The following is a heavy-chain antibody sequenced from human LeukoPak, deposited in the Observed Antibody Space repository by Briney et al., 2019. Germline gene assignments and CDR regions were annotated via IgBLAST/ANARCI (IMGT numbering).Heavy chain of an antibody. Sequence: SETLSLTCAVYGGSFSGYYWSWIRQPPGKGLEWIGEINHSGSTNYNASLKSRVTISVDTSKNQFSLKLSSVTAADTAVYYCASPGVYCSGGSCYSVGLYGMDVWGQGTTVTVSS. V-gene: IGHV4-34*01. CDR1: GGSFSGYY. CDR3: ASPGVYCSGGSCYSVGLYGMDV. D-gene: IGHD2-15*01. CDR2: INHSGST. J-gene: IGHJ6*02.